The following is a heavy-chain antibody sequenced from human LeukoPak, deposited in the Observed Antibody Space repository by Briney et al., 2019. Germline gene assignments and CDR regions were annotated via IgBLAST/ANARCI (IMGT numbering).Heavy chain of an antibody. Sequence: SETLSLTCTVSGGSISSYYWSWIRQPPGKRLEWIGHIYYSGSTNYNPSLKSRVTISVDTSKDQFSLKLSSVTAADTAVYYCASRSSIWSGYQDTLYYFDSWGQGALVTVSS. CDR1: GGSISSYY. CDR3: ASRSSIWSGYQDTLYYFDS. D-gene: IGHD3-3*01. V-gene: IGHV4-59*01. J-gene: IGHJ4*02. CDR2: IYYSGST.